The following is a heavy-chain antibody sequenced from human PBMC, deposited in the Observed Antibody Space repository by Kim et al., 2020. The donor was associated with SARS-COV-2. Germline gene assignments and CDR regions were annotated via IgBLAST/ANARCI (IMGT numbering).Heavy chain of an antibody. CDR3: AKETPRYSDWVTVDY. Sequence: SVKGRFPIPRDNSKNMVVLQMNGLSADDTAVYYCAKETPRYSDWVTVDYWGQGTLVTVSS. D-gene: IGHD1-26*01. V-gene: IGHV3-23*01. J-gene: IGHJ4*02.